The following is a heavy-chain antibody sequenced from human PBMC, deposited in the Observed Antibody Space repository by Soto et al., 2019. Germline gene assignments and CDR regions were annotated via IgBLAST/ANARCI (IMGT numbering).Heavy chain of an antibody. CDR1: GYTFTAYC. Sequence: QVQLVQSGAEVKKPGASVRVSCKASGYTFTAYCVQWVRQAPGQGLQWMGGINVNSGDIKYAQAFQGRVHLTRDTSISTVDVELTRLTPDDTAVYYCARDMDYFYGSGTGNGHGVWCQGTTVTV. D-gene: IGHD3-10*01. V-gene: IGHV1-2*02. J-gene: IGHJ6*02. CDR3: ARDMDYFYGSGTGNGHGV. CDR2: INVNSGDI.